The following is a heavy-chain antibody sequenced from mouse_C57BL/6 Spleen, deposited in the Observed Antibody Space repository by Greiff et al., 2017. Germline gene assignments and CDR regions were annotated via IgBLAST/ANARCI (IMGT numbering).Heavy chain of an antibody. V-gene: IGHV5-4*01. Sequence: DVQLQESGGGLVKPGGSLKLSCAASGFTFSSYAMSWVRQTPEKRLEWVATISDGGSYTYYPDNVKGRFTISRDNAKNNLYLQMSHLKSEDTAMYYCARSDDAWFAYWGQGTLVTVSA. CDR2: ISDGGSYT. J-gene: IGHJ3*01. D-gene: IGHD2-12*01. CDR3: ARSDDAWFAY. CDR1: GFTFSSYA.